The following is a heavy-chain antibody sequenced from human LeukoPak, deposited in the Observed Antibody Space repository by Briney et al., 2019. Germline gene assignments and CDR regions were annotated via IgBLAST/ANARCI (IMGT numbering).Heavy chain of an antibody. Sequence: AESLRLSCAASTFTPSGYSMHWDRQAPRKGRGVVSRINRDGSTPTYADSVRGRFTISRDNAKNTLYLQMSSLRAEDTAVYFCARNFYYGHDYWGQGTLVTVSS. V-gene: IGHV3-74*01. CDR3: ARNFYYGHDY. CDR1: TFTPSGYS. J-gene: IGHJ4*02. D-gene: IGHD3-10*01. CDR2: INRDGSTP.